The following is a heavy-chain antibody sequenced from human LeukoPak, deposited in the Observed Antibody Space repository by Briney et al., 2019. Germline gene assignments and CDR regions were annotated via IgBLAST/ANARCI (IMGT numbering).Heavy chain of an antibody. J-gene: IGHJ6*03. CDR2: ISSSSSYI. CDR1: GFTFGDYA. V-gene: IGHV3-21*01. Sequence: GGSLRLSCTASGFTFGDYAMNWVRQAPGKGLEWVSSISSSSSYIYYADSVKGRFTISRDNAKNSLYLQMNSLRAEDTAVYYCARESGFLEWLLPETYYYYYMDVWGKGTTVTVSS. CDR3: ARESGFLEWLLPETYYYYYMDV. D-gene: IGHD3-3*01.